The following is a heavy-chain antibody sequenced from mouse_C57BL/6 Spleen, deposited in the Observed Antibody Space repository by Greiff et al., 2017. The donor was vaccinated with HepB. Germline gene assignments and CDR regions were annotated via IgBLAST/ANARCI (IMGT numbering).Heavy chain of an antibody. Sequence: QVQLKQPGAELVRPGSSVKLSCKASGYTFTSYWMHWVKQRPIQGLEWIGNIDPSDSETHYNQKFKDKATLTVDKSSSTAYMQLSSLTSEDSAVYYCARGGAVVATDYFDYWGQGTTLTVSS. V-gene: IGHV1-52*01. CDR2: IDPSDSET. CDR1: GYTFTSYW. D-gene: IGHD1-1*01. CDR3: ARGGAVVATDYFDY. J-gene: IGHJ2*01.